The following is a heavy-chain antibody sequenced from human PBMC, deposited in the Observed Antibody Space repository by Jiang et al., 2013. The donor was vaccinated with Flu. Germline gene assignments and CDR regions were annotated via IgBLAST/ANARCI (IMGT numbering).Heavy chain of an antibody. Sequence: GSGLVKPSETLSLTCTVSGGSISNYYWSWIRQPPGKGLEWIGYIYYSGSTNYNPSLKSRVTISVDTSKNQFSLKLSSVTAADTAVYYCARHPLGYGHHFDIWGQGTMVTVSS. J-gene: IGHJ3*02. D-gene: IGHD1-1*01. V-gene: IGHV4-59*08. CDR2: IYYSGST. CDR3: ARHPLGYGHHFDI. CDR1: GGSISNYY.